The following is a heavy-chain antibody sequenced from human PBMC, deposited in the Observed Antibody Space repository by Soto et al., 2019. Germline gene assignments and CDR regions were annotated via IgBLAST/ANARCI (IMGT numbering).Heavy chain of an antibody. CDR1: GFTFNYYG. D-gene: IGHD6-13*01. V-gene: IGHV3-33*01. CDR2: IWYDGTKK. J-gene: IGHJ6*02. Sequence: GGSLRLSCVASGFTFNYYGIHWVRQAPGKGLEWVAVIWYDGTKKDYVDSVQGRFTVSRDNSRNTVHLQMNSLRADDTAIYYCARDASSTHLYYGLDVWGQGTLVTVSS. CDR3: ARDASSTHLYYGLDV.